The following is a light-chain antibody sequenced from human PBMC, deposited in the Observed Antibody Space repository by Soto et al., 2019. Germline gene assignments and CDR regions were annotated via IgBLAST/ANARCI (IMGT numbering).Light chain of an antibody. CDR3: QQYNGYPHT. CDR1: RSISTW. V-gene: IGKV1-5*03. CDR2: KVS. J-gene: IGKJ2*01. Sequence: DIQMTQSPTTLSASVGDRVTITCRASRSISTWLAWYQQKPGKAPKLLIYKVSSLRNGVPSRFSGSGSGTEFTLTIYSLQPDDFASYYCQQYNGYPHTFGQGTKVDIK.